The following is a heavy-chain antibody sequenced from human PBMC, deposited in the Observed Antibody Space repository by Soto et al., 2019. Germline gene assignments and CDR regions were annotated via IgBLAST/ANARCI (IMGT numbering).Heavy chain of an antibody. J-gene: IGHJ3*02. CDR3: ARMKGGYSYGSAFDI. V-gene: IGHV4-59*01. CDR1: GGSISSYY. CDR2: MYYSGST. D-gene: IGHD5-18*01. Sequence: SETLSLTCTVSGGSISSYYWSWIRQPPGKGLEWIGYMYYSGSTSYNPSLKSRLTISVDSSKNQFSLKLSSVTAADTAVYYCARMKGGYSYGSAFDIWGQVTMVTVSS.